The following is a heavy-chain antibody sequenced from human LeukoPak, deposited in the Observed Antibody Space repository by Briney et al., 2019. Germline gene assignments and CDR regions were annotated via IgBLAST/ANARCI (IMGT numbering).Heavy chain of an antibody. V-gene: IGHV1-8*01. CDR3: ARIRMVRGVIIKSYYYYGMDV. Sequence: GASVKVSCKASGYTFTSYDINWVRQATGQGLEWMGWMNPNSGNTGYAQKFQGRVTMTRNTSISTAYMELSSLRSEDTAVYYCARIRMVRGVIIKSYYYYGMDVWGQETTVTVSS. D-gene: IGHD3-10*01. CDR1: GYTFTSYD. J-gene: IGHJ6*02. CDR2: MNPNSGNT.